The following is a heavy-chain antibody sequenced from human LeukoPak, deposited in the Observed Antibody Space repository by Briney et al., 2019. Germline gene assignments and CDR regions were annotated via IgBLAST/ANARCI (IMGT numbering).Heavy chain of an antibody. CDR3: AKDQGRWELRTYYMDV. CDR1: GFTFSSYG. Sequence: GGSLRLSCAASGFTFSSYGMHWVRQAPGKGLEWVAFIRYGGSNKYYADSVKGRFTISRDNSKNTLYLQMNSLRAEDTAVYYCAKDQGRWELRTYYMDVWGKGTTVTISS. D-gene: IGHD1-26*01. CDR2: IRYGGSNK. V-gene: IGHV3-30*02. J-gene: IGHJ6*03.